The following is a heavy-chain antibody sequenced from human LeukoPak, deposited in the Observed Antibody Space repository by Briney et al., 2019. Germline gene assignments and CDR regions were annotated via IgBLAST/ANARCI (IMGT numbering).Heavy chain of an antibody. Sequence: ASVKVSCKASGYTFTSYAMNWVRQAPGQGLEWMGWMNPNSGNTGYAQKFQGRVTVTRNTSISTAYMELSSLRSEDTAVYYCARGALRYFDWLSLTGFDYWGQGTLVTVSS. CDR2: MNPNSGNT. CDR3: ARGALRYFDWLSLTGFDY. J-gene: IGHJ4*02. V-gene: IGHV1-8*03. D-gene: IGHD3-9*01. CDR1: GYTFTSYA.